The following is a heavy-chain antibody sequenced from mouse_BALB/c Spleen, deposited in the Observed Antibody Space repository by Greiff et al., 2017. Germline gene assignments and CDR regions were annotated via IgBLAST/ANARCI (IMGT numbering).Heavy chain of an antibody. CDR3: AREIYYGNRGAWFAY. V-gene: IGHV7-3*02. CDR2: IRNKANGYTT. D-gene: IGHD2-1*01. J-gene: IGHJ3*01. CDR1: GFTFTDYY. Sequence: EVHLVESGGGLVQPGGSLRLSCATSGFTFTDYYMSWVRQPPGKALEWLGFIRNKANGYTTEYSASVKGRFTISRDNSQSILYLQMNTLRAEDSATYYCAREIYYGNRGAWFAYWGQGTLVTVSA.